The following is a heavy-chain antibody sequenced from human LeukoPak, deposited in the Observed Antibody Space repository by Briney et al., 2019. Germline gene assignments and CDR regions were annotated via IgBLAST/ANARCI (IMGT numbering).Heavy chain of an antibody. V-gene: IGHV1-46*01. CDR3: TLGRSNDVVPAALQ. D-gene: IGHD2-2*01. Sequence: GASVKVSCKASGYTFTSHYMHWVRQAPGQGLEWMGIINPSGVSTRYAQKFQGRVTMTSDMSTSTVYIDLRSLRSEDTALYYCTLGRSNDVVPAALQWGQEALVTVSS. J-gene: IGHJ4*02. CDR2: INPSGVST. CDR1: GYTFTSHY.